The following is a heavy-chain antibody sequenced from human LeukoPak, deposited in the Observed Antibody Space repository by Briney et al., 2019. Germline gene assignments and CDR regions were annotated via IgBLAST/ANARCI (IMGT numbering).Heavy chain of an antibody. V-gene: IGHV4-59*08. J-gene: IGHJ4*02. CDR3: ASRTEPGGGYFDY. Sequence: KPSETLSLTCTVSGGSISSYYWSWIRQPPGKGLEWIGYIYYSGSTNYNPSLKSRVTISVDTSKNQFSLKLSSVTAADTAVYYCASRTEPGGGYFDYWGQGTLVTVSS. CDR2: IYYSGST. CDR1: GGSISSYY. D-gene: IGHD1-14*01.